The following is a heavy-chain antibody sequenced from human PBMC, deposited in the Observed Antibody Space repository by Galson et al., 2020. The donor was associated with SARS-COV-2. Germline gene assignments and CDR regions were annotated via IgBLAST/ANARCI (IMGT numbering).Heavy chain of an antibody. V-gene: IGHV4-4*02. J-gene: IGHJ6*02. D-gene: IGHD3-9*01. Sequence: SETLSLTCAVSGGSISSDDWWSWVRQPPGKGLEWIGEIYHSGSTNYSPSLSLKSRVTISVDKSKNQFSLNLSSVTAADTAVYYCARDLHYDILTGYRPYRIDVWGQGTTVPVTS. CDR3: ARDLHYDILTGYRPYRIDV. CDR2: IYHSGST. CDR1: GGSISSDDW.